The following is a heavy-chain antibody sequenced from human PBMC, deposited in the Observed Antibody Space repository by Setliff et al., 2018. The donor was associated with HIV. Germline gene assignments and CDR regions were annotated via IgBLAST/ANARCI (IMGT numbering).Heavy chain of an antibody. Sequence: ESLKISCAASGFTFSSYTMHWVRQAPGKGLEWVASISGGGKSIYYADSVKGRFTISRDNADRSLYLQMNSLRAEDTAVYYCVKDEEYIGVVSATMNMPGYYHYYYMDVWGKGSTVTVSS. CDR2: ISGGGKSI. CDR1: GFTFSSYT. D-gene: IGHD2-2*01. CDR3: VKDEEYIGVVSATMNMPGYYHYYYMDV. V-gene: IGHV3-21*01. J-gene: IGHJ6*03.